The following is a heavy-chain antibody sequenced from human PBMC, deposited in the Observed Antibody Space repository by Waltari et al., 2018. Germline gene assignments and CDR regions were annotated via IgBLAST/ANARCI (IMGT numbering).Heavy chain of an antibody. Sequence: EVQLLESGGGLVQPGGSLRLSCAASGFTFSSSAMGWVRQAPGKGLVWVSAISGSGGSTYYADSVKGRFTISRDNSKNTLYLQMNSLRAEDTAVYYCAKGSGYYDSSGYRFDYWGQGTLVTVSS. CDR1: GFTFSSSA. CDR2: ISGSGGST. CDR3: AKGSGYYDSSGYRFDY. J-gene: IGHJ4*02. D-gene: IGHD3-22*01. V-gene: IGHV3-23*01.